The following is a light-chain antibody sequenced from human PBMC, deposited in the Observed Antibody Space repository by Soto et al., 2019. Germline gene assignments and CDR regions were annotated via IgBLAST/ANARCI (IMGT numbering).Light chain of an antibody. CDR1: QNINNY. J-gene: IGKJ1*01. CDR2: KAS. Sequence: IQMTRSPSSLSASVGYRFTITCQASQNINNYLNWYQQKPGKAPKLLIYKASTLKSGVPSRFSGSGSGTEFTLTISSLQPDDFATYYCQHYNSYSEAFGQGTKVDIK. V-gene: IGKV1-5*03. CDR3: QHYNSYSEA.